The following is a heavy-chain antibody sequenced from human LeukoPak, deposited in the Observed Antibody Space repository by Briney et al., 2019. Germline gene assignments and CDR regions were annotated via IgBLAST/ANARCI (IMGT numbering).Heavy chain of an antibody. CDR2: ISGNGGAT. D-gene: IGHD2-15*01. V-gene: IGHV3-23*01. Sequence: GGSLRLSCEASGFTFIRYAMNWVRQAPGKRLEWVSVISGNGGATYYADSEKGRFTISRDNAKNTLYLQMDSLRAEDTAVYYCAKRPIVAASGTYFFDFGGQGTLVAVSS. J-gene: IGHJ4*02. CDR1: GFTFIRYA. CDR3: AKRPIVAASGTYFFDF.